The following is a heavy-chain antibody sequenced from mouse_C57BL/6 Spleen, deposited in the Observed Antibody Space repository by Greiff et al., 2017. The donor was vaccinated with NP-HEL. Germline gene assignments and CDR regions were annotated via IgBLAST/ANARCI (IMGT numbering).Heavy chain of an antibody. CDR1: GYTFTDYE. CDR2: IDPETGGT. D-gene: IGHD4-1*01. V-gene: IGHV1-15*01. CDR3: TRMGRKRVDY. Sequence: QVQLQQSGAELVRPGALVTLSCKASGYTFTDYEMHWVKQTPVHGLEWIGAIDPETGGTAYNQKFKGKAILTADKSSSTAYMELRSLTSEDSAVYYCTRMGRKRVDYWGQGTTLTVSS. J-gene: IGHJ2*01.